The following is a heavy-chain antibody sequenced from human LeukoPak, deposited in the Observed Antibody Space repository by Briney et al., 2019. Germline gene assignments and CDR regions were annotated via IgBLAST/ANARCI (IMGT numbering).Heavy chain of an antibody. J-gene: IGHJ4*02. Sequence: SETLSLTCTVSGGSISSSSYYWGWIRQPPGKVLEWIGSISYSGSTYYNPSLKSRVTIFVDTSKNQFSLKLSSVTAADTALYYCARRITGTTSDSFDYWGQGTLVTVSS. D-gene: IGHD1-20*01. CDR3: ARRITGTTSDSFDY. V-gene: IGHV4-39*01. CDR1: GGSISSSSYY. CDR2: ISYSGST.